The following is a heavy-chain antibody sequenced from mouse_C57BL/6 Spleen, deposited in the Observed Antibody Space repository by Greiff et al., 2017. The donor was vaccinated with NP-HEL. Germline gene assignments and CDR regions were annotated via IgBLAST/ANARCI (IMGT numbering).Heavy chain of an antibody. J-gene: IGHJ3*01. Sequence: EVKLVESGGGLVQPGGSMKLSCAASGFTFSDAWMDWVRQSPEKGLEWVAEIRNKANNHATYYAESVKGRFTISRDDSKSSVYLQMNSLRAEDTGIYYCTRPQIYYDYEGFAYWGQGTLVTVSA. V-gene: IGHV6-6*01. D-gene: IGHD2-4*01. CDR2: IRNKANNHAT. CDR1: GFTFSDAW. CDR3: TRPQIYYDYEGFAY.